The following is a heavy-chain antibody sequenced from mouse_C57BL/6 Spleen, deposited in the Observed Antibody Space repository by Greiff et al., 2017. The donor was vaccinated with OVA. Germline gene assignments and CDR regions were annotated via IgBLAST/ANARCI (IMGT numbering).Heavy chain of an antibody. CDR3: ARYYYGSSFYY. CDR2: INPSTGGT. J-gene: IGHJ2*01. CDR1: GYSFTGYY. Sequence: VQLKQSGPELVKPGASVKISCKASGYSFTGYYMNWVKQSPEKSLEWIGEINPSTGGTTYNQKFKAKATLTVDKSSSTAYMQLKSLTSEDSAVYYCARYYYGSSFYYWGQGTTLTVSA. D-gene: IGHD1-1*01. V-gene: IGHV1-42*01.